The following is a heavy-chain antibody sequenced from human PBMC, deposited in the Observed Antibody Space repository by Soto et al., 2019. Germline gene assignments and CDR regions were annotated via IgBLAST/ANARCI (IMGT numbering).Heavy chain of an antibody. CDR2: ISGNGGST. CDR3: AKNRVPYYAMDV. J-gene: IGHJ6*02. V-gene: IGHV3-23*01. D-gene: IGHD6-6*01. CDR1: GYVFGRYA. Sequence: GSLRLSCVASGYVFGRYAMTWVRQAPGKGLEWVSSISGNGGSTYYADAVRGRFTISRDNSKDTLYLIMNSLTAEDTATYFCAKNRVPYYAMDVWGQGTSVTVSS.